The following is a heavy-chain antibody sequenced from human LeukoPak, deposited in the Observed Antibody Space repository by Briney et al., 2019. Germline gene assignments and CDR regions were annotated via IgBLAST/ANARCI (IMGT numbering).Heavy chain of an antibody. CDR3: AREASVQSGYES. CDR1: DGSIINYY. D-gene: IGHD5-12*01. CDR2: IYYSGNT. V-gene: IGHV4-39*07. J-gene: IGHJ4*02. Sequence: SETLSLTCTVSDGSIINYYWGWVRQAPGKGLEWIGSIYYSGNTYYNPSLKSRVTISVDTSKNQFSLKLSSVTAADTAVYYCAREASVQSGYESWGQGTLVTVSS.